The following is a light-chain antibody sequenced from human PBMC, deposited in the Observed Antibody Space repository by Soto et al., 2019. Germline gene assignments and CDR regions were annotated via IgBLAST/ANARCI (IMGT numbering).Light chain of an antibody. CDR1: QRISTY. V-gene: IGKV1-39*01. Sequence: DIQMTQSPSTLSAGVGDRVTITCRASQRISTYLNWYQQKPGKAPTLLIYAASSLQSGVPSRFSGGGSGTGFTLPINTLQPEDFATYFCQQCYSSPRTFGQGTKVEIK. CDR3: QQCYSSPRT. CDR2: AAS. J-gene: IGKJ1*01.